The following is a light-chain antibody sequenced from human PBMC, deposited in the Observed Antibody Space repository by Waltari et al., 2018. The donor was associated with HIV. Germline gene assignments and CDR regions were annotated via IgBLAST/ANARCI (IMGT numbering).Light chain of an antibody. J-gene: IGLJ1*01. V-gene: IGLV1-44*01. CDR1: SHNSRSKS. CDR2: INN. CDR3: AAWDDSLSDYV. Sequence: QSVLTQPPSASGTPGQRVTISCSGSSHNSRSKSANWYQQAPGTAPKLLIYINNQRPSRAADPFSGSRSGTSASVAISGRQSEDEADYYCAAWDDSLSDYVFGTGTKVTVL.